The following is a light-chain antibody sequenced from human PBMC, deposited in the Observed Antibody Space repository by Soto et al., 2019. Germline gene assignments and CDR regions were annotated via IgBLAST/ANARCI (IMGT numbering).Light chain of an antibody. CDR2: WAS. J-gene: IGKJ1*01. CDR1: QTVLYSSNY. Sequence: DIVMTQSPDSLAVSLGERATINCKSSQTVLYSSNYLAWYQQKPGQPPKLLIYWASTRESGVPDRFSGSGSGTDITLTISILQAEDVAVYYCQQYYTTPVTFGQGTKVEIK. CDR3: QQYYTTPVT. V-gene: IGKV4-1*01.